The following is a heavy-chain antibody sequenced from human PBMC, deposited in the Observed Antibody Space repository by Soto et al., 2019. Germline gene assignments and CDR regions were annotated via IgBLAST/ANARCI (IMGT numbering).Heavy chain of an antibody. CDR1: GYTFTSYG. J-gene: IGHJ3*02. Sequence: GASVKVSCKASGYTFTSYGISWVRQAPGQGLEWMGWISAYNGNTNYAQKLQGRVTMTTDTSTSTAYMELRSLRSDDTAVYYCARDYYDSSGYYYVDAAFDIWGQGTMVTV. V-gene: IGHV1-18*01. CDR2: ISAYNGNT. D-gene: IGHD3-22*01. CDR3: ARDYYDSSGYYYVDAAFDI.